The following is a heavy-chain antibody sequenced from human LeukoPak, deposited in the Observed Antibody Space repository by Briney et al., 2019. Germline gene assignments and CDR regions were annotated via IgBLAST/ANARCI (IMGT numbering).Heavy chain of an antibody. V-gene: IGHV4-4*07. J-gene: IGHJ4*02. CDR3: ARGSADIVVVPAAYYFDY. D-gene: IGHD2-2*01. CDR2: IYTSGST. Sequence: PSETLSLTCTVSGGSISSYYWSWIRQPAGKGLEWIGHIYTSGSTNYNPSLKSRVTMSVDTSKNQFSLKLSSVTAADTAVYYCARGSADIVVVPAAYYFDYWGQGTLVTVSS. CDR1: GGSISSYY.